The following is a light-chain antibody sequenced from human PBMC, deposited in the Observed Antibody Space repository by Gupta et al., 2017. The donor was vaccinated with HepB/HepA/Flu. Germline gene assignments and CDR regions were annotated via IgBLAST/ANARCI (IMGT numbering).Light chain of an antibody. Sequence: EPELTQSPATLSLSTGERATVSCRVSESIGNYLAWYQQKPGQAPRLLIYDASNRATGIPARFSGSGSGTDFTLTISSLEPEDSAVYYCQQRSTGVTFGQGTRLEIK. V-gene: IGKV3-11*01. CDR1: ESIGNY. CDR2: DAS. CDR3: QQRSTGVT. J-gene: IGKJ5*01.